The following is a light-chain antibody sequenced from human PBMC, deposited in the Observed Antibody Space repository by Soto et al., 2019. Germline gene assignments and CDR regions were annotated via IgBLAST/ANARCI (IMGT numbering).Light chain of an antibody. CDR2: GAS. J-gene: IGKJ4*01. V-gene: IGKV3-11*01. CDR1: QSISSH. Sequence: EIVLTQSPATLSLSPGERATLSCRARQSISSHLACYQQKPGQAPRLLIYGASNRATGIPARFSGRGSGTDFTLTISSLEPEDFAVYYCQQRINWPLTFGGGTKVEIK. CDR3: QQRINWPLT.